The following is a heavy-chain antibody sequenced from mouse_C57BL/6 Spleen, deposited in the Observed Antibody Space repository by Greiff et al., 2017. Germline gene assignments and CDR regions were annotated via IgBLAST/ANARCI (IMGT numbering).Heavy chain of an antibody. V-gene: IGHV1-15*01. D-gene: IGHD2-12*01. CDR3: TRYYSYYYAMDY. J-gene: IGHJ4*01. CDR1: GYTFTDYE. Sequence: QVQLKESGAELVRPGASVTLSCKASGYTFTDYEMHWVKQTPVHGLEWIGAIDPETGGTAYNQKFKGKAILTADKSSSTAYMELRSLTSEDSAVYYCTRYYSYYYAMDYWGQGTSVTVSS. CDR2: IDPETGGT.